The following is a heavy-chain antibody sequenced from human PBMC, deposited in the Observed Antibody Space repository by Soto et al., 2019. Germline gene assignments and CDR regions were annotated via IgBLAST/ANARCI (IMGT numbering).Heavy chain of an antibody. D-gene: IGHD3-16*01. Sequence: QVQLQESGPGLVKPSETLSLSCIVSGGSIHNYYWSWILQPPGKALAWIGYIYYNGITNYNPSLKSRVTISLDTSNNQVSLKLSSVTAADTALYFCAREYAYIIEYWGQGTRVIVSS. V-gene: IGHV4-59*01. J-gene: IGHJ4*02. CDR1: GGSIHNYY. CDR3: AREYAYIIEY. CDR2: IYYNGIT.